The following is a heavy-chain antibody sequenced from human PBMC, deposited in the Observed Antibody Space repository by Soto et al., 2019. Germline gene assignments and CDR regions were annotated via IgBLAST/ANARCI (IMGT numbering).Heavy chain of an antibody. D-gene: IGHD3-9*01. Sequence: SETLSLTCTVSGGSISGYYWSWIRQSPEKGLEYIGYISYSGSTNYNPSLKSRVTTSLDTSKNQFSLKLSSVTAADTAIYYCASLNFDILTGYHAFDLWGQGTMVTVSS. CDR2: ISYSGST. V-gene: IGHV4-59*01. CDR1: GGSISGYY. J-gene: IGHJ3*01. CDR3: ASLNFDILTGYHAFDL.